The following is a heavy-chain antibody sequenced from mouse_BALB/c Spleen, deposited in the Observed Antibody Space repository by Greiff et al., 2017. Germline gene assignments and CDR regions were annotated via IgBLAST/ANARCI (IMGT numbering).Heavy chain of an antibody. J-gene: IGHJ1*01. CDR3: ARDGNYAWYFDV. V-gene: IGHV2-9*02. CDR1: GFSLTSYG. CDR2: IWAGGST. D-gene: IGHD2-1*01. Sequence: VKLVESGPGLVAPSQSLSITCTVSGFSLTSYGVHWVRQPPGKGLEWLGVIWAGGSTNYNSALMSRLSISKDNSKSQVFLKMNSLQTDDTAMYYCARDGNYAWYFDVWGAGTTVTVSS.